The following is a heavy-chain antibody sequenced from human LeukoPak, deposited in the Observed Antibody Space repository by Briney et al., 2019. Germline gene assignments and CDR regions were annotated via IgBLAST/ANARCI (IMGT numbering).Heavy chain of an antibody. CDR2: IYYSGST. J-gene: IGHJ3*02. D-gene: IGHD1-26*01. CDR3: ARPLSGGVGATYGAFDI. Sequence: PSETLSLTCTVSRGSISSSSYYWGWIRQPPGKGLEWIGSIYYSGSTYYNPSLKSRVTISVDTSKNQFSLKLSSVTAADTAVYYCARPLSGGVGATYGAFDIWGQGTMVTVSS. CDR1: RGSISSSSYY. V-gene: IGHV4-39*01.